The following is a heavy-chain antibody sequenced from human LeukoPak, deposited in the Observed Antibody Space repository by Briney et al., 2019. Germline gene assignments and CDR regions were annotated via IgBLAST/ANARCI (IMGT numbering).Heavy chain of an antibody. CDR2: IYSSGST. CDR3: ARHVGIHLWSLYFDY. V-gene: IGHV4-59*08. J-gene: IGHJ4*02. CDR1: GGALSSYY. D-gene: IGHD5-18*01. Sequence: PSETLSLTCIVSGGALSSYYWSWIRQPPGKGLEGIGYIYSSGSTDYNPSLKSRATISLDTSNHQFSLKLTSVTAADTAVYYCARHVGIHLWSLYFDYWGQGSLVTVSS.